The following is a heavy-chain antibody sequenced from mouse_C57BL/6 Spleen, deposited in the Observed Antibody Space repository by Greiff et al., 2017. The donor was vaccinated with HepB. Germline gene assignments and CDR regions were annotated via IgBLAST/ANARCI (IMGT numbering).Heavy chain of an antibody. D-gene: IGHD1-1*01. CDR2: IYPRSGNT. Sequence: QVQLKQSGAELARPGASVKLSCKASGYTFTSYGISWVKQRTGQGLEWIGEIYPRSGNTYYNEKFKGKATLTADKSSSTAYMELRSLTSEDSAVYFCARGVITTVVATDYYAMDYWGQGTSVTVSS. CDR1: GYTFTSYG. V-gene: IGHV1-81*01. J-gene: IGHJ4*01. CDR3: ARGVITTVVATDYYAMDY.